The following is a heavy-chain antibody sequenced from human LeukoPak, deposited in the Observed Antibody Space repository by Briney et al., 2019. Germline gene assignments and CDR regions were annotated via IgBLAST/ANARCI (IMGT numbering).Heavy chain of an antibody. CDR2: IVVGTGKT. J-gene: IGHJ6*02. V-gene: IGHV1-58*01. Sequence: GASVKVSCKASGFTNSNSSVQWVRQARGQRPEWIGWIVVGTGKTNYAQRLQERATISRDMSTGTVDMELSSLRSEDTAVYYCAATSIRMVQRIIYYGKDVWGQGTTVTVSS. CDR3: AATSIRMVQRIIYYGKDV. CDR1: GFTNSNSS. D-gene: IGHD3-10*01.